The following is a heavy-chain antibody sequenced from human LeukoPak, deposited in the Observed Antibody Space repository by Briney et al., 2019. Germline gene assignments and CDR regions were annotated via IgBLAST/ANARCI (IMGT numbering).Heavy chain of an antibody. J-gene: IGHJ4*02. D-gene: IGHD6-13*01. CDR2: ISGSGINT. Sequence: GGSLRLSCAASGFTFNTYAINWVRQAPGKGLEWVSAISGSGINTYYADSVKGRFTISRDNSKNTLYAQMNSLRAEDTAIYYCARKGSASSTWYFDYWGQGALVTVSS. CDR3: ARKGSASSTWYFDY. CDR1: GFTFNTYA. V-gene: IGHV3-23*01.